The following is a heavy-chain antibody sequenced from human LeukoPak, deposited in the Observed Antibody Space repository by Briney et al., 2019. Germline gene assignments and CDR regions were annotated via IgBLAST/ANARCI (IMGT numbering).Heavy chain of an antibody. Sequence: GGSLRLSCAASGFTFSSYEMNWVRQAPGKGLEGVSYISSSGSTIYYADSVKGRFTISRDNAKNSLYLQMNSLRAEDTAVYYCARGDSSGFHWGQGTLVTVSS. V-gene: IGHV3-48*03. D-gene: IGHD6-19*01. CDR2: ISSSGSTI. CDR1: GFTFSSYE. J-gene: IGHJ4*02. CDR3: ARGDSSGFH.